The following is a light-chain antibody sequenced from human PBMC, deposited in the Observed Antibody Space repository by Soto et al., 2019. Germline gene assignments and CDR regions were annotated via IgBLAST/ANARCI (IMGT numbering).Light chain of an antibody. Sequence: QSVLTQPPSVSGAPGQRVTISCTGSSSNIGAGYDVHWYLQLPGTAPKLLIYGNSHRPSGVPDRFSGSKSGTSASLAITGLQAEDEADYYCQSYDSSLSAVFGGGTKVTVL. V-gene: IGLV1-40*01. CDR1: SSNIGAGYD. CDR3: QSYDSSLSAV. J-gene: IGLJ2*01. CDR2: GNS.